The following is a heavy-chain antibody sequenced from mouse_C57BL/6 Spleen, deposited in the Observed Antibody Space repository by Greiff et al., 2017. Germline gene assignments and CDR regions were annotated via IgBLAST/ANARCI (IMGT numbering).Heavy chain of an antibody. V-gene: IGHV1-63*01. D-gene: IGHD1-2*01. CDR1: GYTFTNYW. J-gene: IGHJ3*01. Sequence: QVQLQQSGAELVRPGTSVKMSCKASGYTFTNYWIGWAKQRPGHGLEWIGDIYPGGGYTNYNEKFKGKATLTADKSSSTAYMQFSSLTSEDSAIYYCARRGDGGAWFAYWGQGPLVTVSA. CDR3: ARRGDGGAWFAY. CDR2: IYPGGGYT.